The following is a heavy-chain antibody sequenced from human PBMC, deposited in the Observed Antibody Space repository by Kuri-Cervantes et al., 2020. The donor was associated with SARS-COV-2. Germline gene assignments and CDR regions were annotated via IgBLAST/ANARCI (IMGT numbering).Heavy chain of an antibody. J-gene: IGHJ1*01. D-gene: IGHD6-19*01. CDR2: IYYSGST. V-gene: IGHV4-31*03. CDR3: ASPGYSSGWDEYFQH. Sequence: SETLSLTCTVSGGSISSGGYYWSWIRQHPGKGLEWIGYIYYSGSTYYNPSLKSRVTISVDTSKNQFSLKLSSVTAADTAVYYCASPGYSSGWDEYFQHWGHGTLVTVSS. CDR1: GGSISSGGYY.